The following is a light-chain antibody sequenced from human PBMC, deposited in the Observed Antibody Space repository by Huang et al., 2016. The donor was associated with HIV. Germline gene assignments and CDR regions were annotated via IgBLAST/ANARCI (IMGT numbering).Light chain of an antibody. V-gene: IGKV1-39*01. CDR1: QSISAF. CDR3: QQTSTIPLT. Sequence: DIQMSQSPSSLSASVGDRISITCRASQSISAFLNWYQQKPGKASKLLIYAASNLESGFSSRFTGTGSGTLFTLTVTGLLPDDFATYFCQQTSTIPLTFGGGTKVEMK. J-gene: IGKJ4*01. CDR2: AAS.